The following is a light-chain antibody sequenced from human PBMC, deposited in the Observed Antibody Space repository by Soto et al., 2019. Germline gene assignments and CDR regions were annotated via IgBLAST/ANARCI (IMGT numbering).Light chain of an antibody. Sequence: QSVLTQPPSVSGAPGQRVTISCTGSSSNIGAGYDVHWYLQLPGTAPKLLIYGNTNRPSGVPDRFSGSKSGSSASLAITGLQAEDEADYYCRSHDSSLNASFFGPGTKVTVL. V-gene: IGLV1-40*01. J-gene: IGLJ1*01. CDR1: SSNIGAGYD. CDR2: GNT. CDR3: RSHDSSLNASF.